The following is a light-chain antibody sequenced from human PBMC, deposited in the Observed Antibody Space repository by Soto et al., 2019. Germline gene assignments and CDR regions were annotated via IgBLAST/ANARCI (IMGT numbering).Light chain of an antibody. Sequence: EIVLTQSPATLSLSPGERATLSCRASQSVSSYLAWYQQKPGQAPRLLIYDASNRATGIPARFSGSGSGTEFTLTISSLRSEDFGVYYCHQYNNLWTFGQGTKVDIK. CDR2: DAS. CDR3: HQYNNLWT. CDR1: QSVSSY. J-gene: IGKJ1*01. V-gene: IGKV3-11*01.